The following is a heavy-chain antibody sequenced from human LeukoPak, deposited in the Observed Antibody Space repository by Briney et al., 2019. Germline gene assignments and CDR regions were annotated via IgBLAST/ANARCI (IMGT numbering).Heavy chain of an antibody. Sequence: AASVKVSCKVSGYTLTELSMHWVRQAAGKGREWMRGFDPEDGETIYAQKFQGRVTMTEDTSTDPAYMELSSLRSEDTAVYYCATAGNYYDSSGYYTPHFDYWGQGTLVTVSS. CDR3: ATAGNYYDSSGYYTPHFDY. CDR2: FDPEDGET. D-gene: IGHD3-22*01. V-gene: IGHV1-24*01. J-gene: IGHJ4*02. CDR1: GYTLTELS.